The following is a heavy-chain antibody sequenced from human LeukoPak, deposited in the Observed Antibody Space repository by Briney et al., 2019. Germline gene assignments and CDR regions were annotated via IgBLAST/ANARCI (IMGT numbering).Heavy chain of an antibody. CDR2: IYHSGST. J-gene: IGHJ5*02. CDR1: GGSLSSSNW. Sequence: PSGTLSLTCSVSGGSLSSSNWWGWVRQPPGKGLEGNGEIYHSGSTNYNPSLKSRATISVDKSKNQFSLKLSSVTAADTAVYYCARRSGYYDSSGYRPWGQGTLVTASA. CDR3: ARRSGYYDSSGYRP. D-gene: IGHD3-22*01. V-gene: IGHV4-4*02.